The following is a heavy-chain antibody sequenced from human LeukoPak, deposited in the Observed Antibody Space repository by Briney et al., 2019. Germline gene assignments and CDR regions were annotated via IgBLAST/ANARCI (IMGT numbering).Heavy chain of an antibody. Sequence: SVKVSCKASGGTFSSYAISWVRQAPGQGLEWMGGIIPIFGTANYAQKFQGRVTMTTDTSTSTAYMELRSLRSDDTAVYYCARGPYYDFWSGYYRNWFDPWGQGTLVTVSS. CDR3: ARGPYYDFWSGYYRNWFDP. J-gene: IGHJ5*02. D-gene: IGHD3-3*01. CDR1: GGTFSSYA. CDR2: IIPIFGTA. V-gene: IGHV1-69*05.